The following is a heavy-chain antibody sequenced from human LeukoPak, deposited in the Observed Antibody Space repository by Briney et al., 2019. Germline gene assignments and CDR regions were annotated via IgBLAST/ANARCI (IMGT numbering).Heavy chain of an antibody. CDR2: IYYSGST. J-gene: IGHJ4*02. V-gene: IGHV4-59*01. CDR1: GASISSYY. CDR3: ARGGGNFPYFDY. Sequence: SETLSLTCTVSGASISSYYWSWIRQPPGKGLEWIAYIYYSGSTNYNPSLKSRVTISVDTSKNHFSLKLSSVTAADTAVYYCARGGGNFPYFDYWGQGTLVTVSS. D-gene: IGHD4-23*01.